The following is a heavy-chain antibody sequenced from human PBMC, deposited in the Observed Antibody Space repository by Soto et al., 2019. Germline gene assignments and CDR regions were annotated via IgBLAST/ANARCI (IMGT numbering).Heavy chain of an antibody. CDR1: GYTFTNNV. CDR2: MNPGSGDT. J-gene: IGHJ5*02. V-gene: IGHV1-8*02. D-gene: IGHD5-18*01. CDR3: ARMESFGSLNWFDP. Sequence: ASVKVSCKASGYTFTNNVVSWVRQATGQGLEWMGWMNPGSGDTGYAQKFQGRVTMTRDISIATAYMELNSLTSEDTPIYFCARMESFGSLNWFDPWGQGTRVTVS.